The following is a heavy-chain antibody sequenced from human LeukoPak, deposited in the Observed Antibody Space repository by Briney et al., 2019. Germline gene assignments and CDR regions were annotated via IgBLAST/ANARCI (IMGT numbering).Heavy chain of an antibody. CDR3: ACALRGYFDY. J-gene: IGHJ4*02. CDR2: IYYSGST. Sequence: SETLSLTCTVSGGSISSYYWSWIRQPPGKGLEWIGYIYYSGSTNYNPSLKSRVTISVDTSKNQFSLKLSSVTAADTAVYYCACALRGYFDYWGQGTLVTVSS. CDR1: GGSISSYY. D-gene: IGHD3-16*01. V-gene: IGHV4-59*01.